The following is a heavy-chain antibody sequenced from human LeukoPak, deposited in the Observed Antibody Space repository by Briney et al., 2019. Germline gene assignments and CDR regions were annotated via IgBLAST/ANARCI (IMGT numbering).Heavy chain of an antibody. V-gene: IGHV3-23*01. Sequence: GGSLRLSCADSGFTFSSYAMSRVRQAPGKGLEWVSAISGSGGITSYADSVKGRFTISRDNSKNTLYLQMNNLRAEDTAVYYCAIGGDITTSQFDYWGQGTLVTVSS. CDR1: GFTFSSYA. CDR3: AIGGDITTSQFDY. D-gene: IGHD5-12*01. J-gene: IGHJ4*02. CDR2: ISGSGGIT.